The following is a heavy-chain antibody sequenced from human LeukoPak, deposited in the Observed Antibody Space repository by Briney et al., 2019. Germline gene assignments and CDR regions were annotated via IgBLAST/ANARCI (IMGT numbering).Heavy chain of an antibody. D-gene: IGHD3-10*01. CDR3: GVMIRGTFDY. CDR1: GDSISNSINH. CDR2: IQYSGGT. V-gene: IGHV4-39*01. J-gene: IGHJ4*02. Sequence: SETLSLTCTVSGDSISNSINHWGWIRQPPEKGLEWIGSIQYSGGTYYNPSPKSRVTLSVDTSKNQFSLRLSSVTAADTAVYYCGVMIRGTFDYWGQGTLVTVSS.